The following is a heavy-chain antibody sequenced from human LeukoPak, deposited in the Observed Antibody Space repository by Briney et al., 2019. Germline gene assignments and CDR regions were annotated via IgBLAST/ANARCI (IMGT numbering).Heavy chain of an antibody. J-gene: IGHJ4*02. CDR1: GFTFDTYS. D-gene: IGHD3-10*01. Sequence: PGGSLRLSCAASGFTFDTYSMNWVRQAPGKGLEWVSYITSSSSTIYYADPVKGRFTISRDNAKNSLYLQMNSLRAEDTAVYYCARTVVRGVAAFGYWGQGTLVTVSS. CDR2: ITSSSSTI. V-gene: IGHV3-48*04. CDR3: ARTVVRGVAAFGY.